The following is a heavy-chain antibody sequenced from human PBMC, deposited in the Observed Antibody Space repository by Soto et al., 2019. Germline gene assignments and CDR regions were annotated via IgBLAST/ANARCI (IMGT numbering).Heavy chain of an antibody. J-gene: IGHJ4*02. CDR2: IIPKFGTT. Sequence: QVQLVQSGAEVKKPGSSVKVSCKASGGSFSTYGINWVRLAPGQGLEWMGGIIPKFGTTNYAQKFRGRVTSTADESTNTASMELNYLRSEDTAVYFCARVLGPYYGGNSLSFDFWGQGAVVTVSS. D-gene: IGHD4-17*01. CDR3: ARVLGPYYGGNSLSFDF. V-gene: IGHV1-69*13. CDR1: GGSFSTYG.